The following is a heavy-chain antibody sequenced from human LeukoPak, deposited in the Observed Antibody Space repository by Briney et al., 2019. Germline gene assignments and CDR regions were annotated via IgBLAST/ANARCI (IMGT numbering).Heavy chain of an antibody. Sequence: SVKVSCKASGGTFSSYAISWVRQAPGQGLEWMGGIIPIFGTANYAQKFQGRVTMTTDTSTSTAYMELRSLRSDDTAVYYCARGLTSGSGSPFDPWGQGTLVTVSS. CDR3: ARGLTSGSGSPFDP. V-gene: IGHV1-69*05. D-gene: IGHD3-10*01. J-gene: IGHJ5*02. CDR2: IIPIFGTA. CDR1: GGTFSSYA.